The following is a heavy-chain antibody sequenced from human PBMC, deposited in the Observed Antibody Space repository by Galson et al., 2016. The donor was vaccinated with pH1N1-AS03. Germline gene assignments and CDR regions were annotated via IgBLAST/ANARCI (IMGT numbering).Heavy chain of an antibody. V-gene: IGHV3-64D*06. D-gene: IGHD5-18*01. Sequence: SLRLSCAASGFTFRTFSIYWVRQAPGKGLEYVSGISDNGINTYYADPVKARFTISRGKSKNTVYLQMSSLRTEDTAVYYCIKEGNRLQSRRSDAFDIWGRGTMVTVSS. CDR1: GFTFRTFS. CDR2: ISDNGINT. J-gene: IGHJ3*02. CDR3: IKEGNRLQSRRSDAFDI.